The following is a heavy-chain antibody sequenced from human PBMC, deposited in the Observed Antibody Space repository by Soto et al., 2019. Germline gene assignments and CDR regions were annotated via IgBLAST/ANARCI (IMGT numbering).Heavy chain of an antibody. D-gene: IGHD1-26*01. J-gene: IGHJ1*01. CDR3: ATWEERYFQD. Sequence: QVQLVESGGGVVQPGRSLRLSCAASGFTFNSFTMHWVRQAPGKGLEWVAVISHDGSHKYTADSVKGRFTISRDHPKNTLYLQMNSLSVEDTAIDYCATWEERYFQDWGQGNLVTVSS. CDR1: GFTFNSFT. CDR2: ISHDGSHK. V-gene: IGHV3-30*04.